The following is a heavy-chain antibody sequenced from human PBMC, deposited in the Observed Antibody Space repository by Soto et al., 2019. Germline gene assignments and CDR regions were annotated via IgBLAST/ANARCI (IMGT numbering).Heavy chain of an antibody. Sequence: GGSLRLSCAASGFTFSSYWMSWVRQAPGKGLEWVANIKQDGSEKYYVDSVKGRFTISRDNSKNTLYLQMNSLRAEDTAVYYCAKVTCSGGSCYSMFPYYYGMDVWGQGTTVTVSS. D-gene: IGHD2-15*01. CDR2: IKQDGSEK. CDR3: AKVTCSGGSCYSMFPYYYGMDV. J-gene: IGHJ6*02. V-gene: IGHV3-7*01. CDR1: GFTFSSYW.